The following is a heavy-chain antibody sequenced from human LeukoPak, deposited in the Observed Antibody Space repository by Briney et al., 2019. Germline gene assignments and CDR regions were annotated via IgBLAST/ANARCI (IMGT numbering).Heavy chain of an antibody. V-gene: IGHV4-39*06. CDR2: IYYSGST. CDR1: GGSISSSSYY. CDR3: AREEGNWGDAFDI. D-gene: IGHD7-27*01. Sequence: SETLSLTCTVSGGSISSSSYYWGWIRQPPGKGLEWIGSIYYSGSTYYNPSLKSRVTISVDTSKNQFPLKLSSVTAADTAVYYCAREEGNWGDAFDIWGQGTMVTVSS. J-gene: IGHJ3*02.